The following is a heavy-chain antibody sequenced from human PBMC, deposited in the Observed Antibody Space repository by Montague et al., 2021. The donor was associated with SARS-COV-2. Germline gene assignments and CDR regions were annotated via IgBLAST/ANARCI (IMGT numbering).Heavy chain of an antibody. CDR2: IYHSGST. CDR3: SRRYCSSTSCSNWFDP. D-gene: IGHD2-2*01. CDR1: GGSISSSNW. J-gene: IGHJ5*02. V-gene: IGHV4-4*02. Sequence: SETLSLTCAVSGGSISSSNWWSWVRQPPGKGLEWIGEIYHSGSTNYNPPLKSRVTISVDKSKNQLSLKLSSVTATDTAVYYCSRRYCSSTSCSNWFDPWGQGTLGTVSS.